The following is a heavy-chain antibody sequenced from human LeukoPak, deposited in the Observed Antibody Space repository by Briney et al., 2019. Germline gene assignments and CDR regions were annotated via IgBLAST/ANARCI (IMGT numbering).Heavy chain of an antibody. D-gene: IGHD4-17*01. CDR1: GFTVSSNY. V-gene: IGHV3-53*01. J-gene: IGHJ4*02. CDR2: IYSGGST. CDR3: AKDRDYGDYILAGY. Sequence: GGSLRLSCAASGFTVSSNYMSWVRQAPGKGLEWVSVIYSGGSTYYADSVKGRFTISRDNSKNTLYLQMNSLRAEDTAVYYCAKDRDYGDYILAGYWGQGTLVTVSS.